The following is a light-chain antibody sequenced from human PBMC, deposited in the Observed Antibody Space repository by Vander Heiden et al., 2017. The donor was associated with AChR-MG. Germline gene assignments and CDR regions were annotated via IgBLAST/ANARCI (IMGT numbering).Light chain of an antibody. Sequence: DIVMIQSPDSLAVSLGERATINCKSSQSVLHSSTNDNYLAWYQQKPGRPPKLLIYWASTRGSGVPDRFSGSGSGTDFTLTISSLQAEDVAVYYCQQDYTTPRTFGQGTKLEIK. CDR3: QQDYTTPRT. CDR2: WAS. CDR1: QSVLHSSTNDNY. V-gene: IGKV4-1*01. J-gene: IGKJ2*01.